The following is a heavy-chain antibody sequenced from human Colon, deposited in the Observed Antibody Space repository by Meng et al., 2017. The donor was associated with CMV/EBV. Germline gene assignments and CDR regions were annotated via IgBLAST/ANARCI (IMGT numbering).Heavy chain of an antibody. CDR3: ARGYNWNYGGGFDY. Sequence: ASVKVSCKASGYIFTSYDINWVRQATGQGLEWMGWMNPNSGNTGYAQKFQGRVTITRNTSISTAYMELTSLRSEDTAVYYCARGYNWNYGGGFDYWGQGTLVTVSS. V-gene: IGHV1-8*03. CDR2: MNPNSGNT. CDR1: GYIFTSYD. J-gene: IGHJ4*02. D-gene: IGHD1-7*01.